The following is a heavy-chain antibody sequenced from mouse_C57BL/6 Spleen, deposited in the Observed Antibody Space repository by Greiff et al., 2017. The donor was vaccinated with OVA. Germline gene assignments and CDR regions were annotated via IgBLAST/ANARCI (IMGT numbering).Heavy chain of an antibody. J-gene: IGHJ1*03. CDR3: ANSYGSPFYGYFDV. CDR1: GYTFTSYW. D-gene: IGHD1-1*01. CDR2: IDPNSGGT. Sequence: VQLQQPGAELVKPGASVKLSCKASGYTFTSYWMHWVKQRPGRGLEWIGRIDPNSGGTKYNEKFKSKATLTVDKPSSPAYMQLSSLTSEDSAVYYCANSYGSPFYGYFDVWGTGTTVTVSS. V-gene: IGHV1-72*01.